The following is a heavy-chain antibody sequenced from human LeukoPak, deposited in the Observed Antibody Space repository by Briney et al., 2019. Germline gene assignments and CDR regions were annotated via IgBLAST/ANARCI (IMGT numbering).Heavy chain of an antibody. CDR1: GGSISSYY. J-gene: IGHJ2*01. CDR2: IYYSGNT. Sequence: SETLSLTCTVSGGSISSYYWSWIRQPPGKGLEWIGYIYYSGNTNYNPSLKSRVSISIDTSKNQFSLQLSSVTASDTAVYYCARDRDSSGLRDFDLWGRGTLVTVSA. V-gene: IGHV4-59*01. CDR3: ARDRDSSGLRDFDL. D-gene: IGHD3-22*01.